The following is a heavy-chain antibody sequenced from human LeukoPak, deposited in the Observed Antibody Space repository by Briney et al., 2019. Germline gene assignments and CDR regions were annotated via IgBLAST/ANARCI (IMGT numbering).Heavy chain of an antibody. V-gene: IGHV3-74*01. CDR1: GFTFSSYG. CDR3: GRGEGGTTATYYGRDV. CDR2: ISCDGSRT. J-gene: IGHJ6*01. D-gene: IGHD1-14*01. Sequence: PGGSLRLSCAASGFTFSSYGMHWVRQAPGKGLVWVSRISCDGSRTHYADSVKGRFTIYRHNAKNTLYLQMHDLRAEDTAVYYCGRGEGGTTATYYGRDVRGQGATVTVSS.